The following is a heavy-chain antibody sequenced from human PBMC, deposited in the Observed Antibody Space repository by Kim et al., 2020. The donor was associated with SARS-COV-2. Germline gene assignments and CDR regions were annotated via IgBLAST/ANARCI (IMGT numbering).Heavy chain of an antibody. CDR3: ARDRKVVLMVYAAPTWYYGMDV. Sequence: GGSLRLSCAASGFTFSSYSMNWVRQAPGKGLEWVSSISSSSSYIYYADSVKGRFTISRDNAKNSLYLQMNSLRAEDTAVYYCARDRKVVLMVYAAPTWYYGMDVWGQGTTVTVSS. J-gene: IGHJ6*02. CDR2: ISSSSSYI. D-gene: IGHD2-8*01. CDR1: GFTFSSYS. V-gene: IGHV3-21*01.